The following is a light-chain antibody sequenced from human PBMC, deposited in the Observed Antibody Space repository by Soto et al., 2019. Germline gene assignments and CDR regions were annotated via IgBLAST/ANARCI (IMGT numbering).Light chain of an antibody. Sequence: QSVLTQPASVSGSPGQSITISCTGTSSDVGGHNSVSWYRQDPGKAPKLMIYDVSNRPSGVSDRFSGSKSGNTASLTISGLQIEVEDDYYCSSFTSSFTYVFXTGTKVTV. CDR2: DVS. CDR1: SSDVGGHNS. V-gene: IGLV2-14*01. J-gene: IGLJ1*01. CDR3: SSFTSSFTYV.